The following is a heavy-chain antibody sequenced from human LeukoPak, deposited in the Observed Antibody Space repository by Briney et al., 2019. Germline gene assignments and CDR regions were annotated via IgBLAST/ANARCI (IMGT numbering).Heavy chain of an antibody. CDR1: GFTFSSYN. D-gene: IGHD3-22*01. V-gene: IGHV3-21*04. Sequence: GGSLRLSCAASGFTFSSYNMDWVRQAPGKGLEWVSSISSSSSYIYYADSVKGRFTISRDNSKNTLYLQMNSLRAEDTAVYYCASGPRDYYDSSGQLEFDYWGQGTLVTVSS. CDR3: ASGPRDYYDSSGQLEFDY. J-gene: IGHJ4*02. CDR2: ISSSSSYI.